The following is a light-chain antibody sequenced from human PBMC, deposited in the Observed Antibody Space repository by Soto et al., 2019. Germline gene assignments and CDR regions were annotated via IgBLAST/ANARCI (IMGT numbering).Light chain of an antibody. CDR1: HSNIGRNS. V-gene: IGLV1-44*01. Sequence: QSVLTQPPSASGTPGQRVTIPCSGTHSNIGRNSVNWYLQLPGTAPRLLIFSSNQRPLGVPDRFSGSRSVTSASLAITGLRSEDDAYYYCAAWDDSLNGRVFGGGTQLTVL. CDR2: SSN. CDR3: AAWDDSLNGRV. J-gene: IGLJ3*02.